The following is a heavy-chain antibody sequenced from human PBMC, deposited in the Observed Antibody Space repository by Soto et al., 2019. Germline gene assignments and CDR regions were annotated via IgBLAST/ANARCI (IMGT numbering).Heavy chain of an antibody. J-gene: IGHJ4*02. CDR1: GYSFTSYW. Sequence: PGESLKISCKGSGYSFTSYWISWVRQMPGKGLEWMGRIDPSDSYTNYSPSFQGHVTISADKSISTAYLQWSSLKASDTAMYYCARGGERITMIVVVPEPYDYWGQGTLVTVSS. CDR3: ARGGERITMIVVVPEPYDY. V-gene: IGHV5-10-1*01. CDR2: IDPSDSYT. D-gene: IGHD3-22*01.